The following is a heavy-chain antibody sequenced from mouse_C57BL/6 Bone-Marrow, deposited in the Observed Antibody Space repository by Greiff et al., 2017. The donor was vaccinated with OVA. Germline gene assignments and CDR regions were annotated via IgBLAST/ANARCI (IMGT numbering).Heavy chain of an antibody. J-gene: IGHJ1*03. CDR1: GYAFTNYL. CDR3: TRWGYYGSSHYWYFDV. V-gene: IGHV1-54*01. Sequence: QVQLQQSGAELVRPGTSVKVSCKASGYAFTNYLIEWVKQRPGQGLEWIGVINPGSGGTNYNEKFKGKATLTADKSSSTAYMQLSSLTSEDSAVYYCTRWGYYGSSHYWYFDVWGTGTTVTVSS. CDR2: INPGSGGT. D-gene: IGHD1-1*01.